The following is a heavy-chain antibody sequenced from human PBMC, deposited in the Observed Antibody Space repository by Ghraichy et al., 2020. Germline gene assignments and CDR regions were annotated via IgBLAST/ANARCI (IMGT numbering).Heavy chain of an antibody. CDR1: GGSFSGYY. Sequence: SETLSLTCAVYGGSFSGYYWSWIRQPPGKGLEWIGEINHSGSTNYNPSLKSRVTISVDTSKNQFSLKLSSVTAADTAVYYCARGRWVVVPAARPAYYYGMDVWGQGTTVTVSS. J-gene: IGHJ6*02. CDR2: INHSGST. D-gene: IGHD2-2*01. V-gene: IGHV4-34*01. CDR3: ARGRWVVVPAARPAYYYGMDV.